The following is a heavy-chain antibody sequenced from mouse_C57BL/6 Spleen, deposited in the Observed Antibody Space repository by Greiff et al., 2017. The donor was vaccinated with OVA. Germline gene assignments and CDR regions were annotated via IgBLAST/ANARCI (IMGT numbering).Heavy chain of an antibody. CDR1: GYSFTGYY. CDR3: ARSGGTTVVATNY. V-gene: IGHV1-42*01. D-gene: IGHD1-1*01. J-gene: IGHJ2*01. CDR2: INPSTGGT. Sequence: EVQLQQSGPELVKPGASVKISCKASGYSFTGYYMNWVKQSPEKSLEWIGEINPSTGGTTYNQKFKAKATLTVDKSSSTAYMQLKSLTSEDSAVYYCARSGGTTVVATNYWGQGTTLTVSS.